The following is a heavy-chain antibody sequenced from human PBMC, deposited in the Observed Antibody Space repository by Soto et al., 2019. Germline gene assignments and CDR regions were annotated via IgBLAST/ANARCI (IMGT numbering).Heavy chain of an antibody. CDR1: GDSISSGYY. Sequence: QVQLQESGPGLVKPSETLSLSCNVSGDSISSGYYWNWIRQPPGKGLEGIGCISYDGATYSNPSLRSRFTISVATSKNQFSLNLSSMSAADTAVYYCAGLAPSDYGGPFDYWGQGTLLTVSS. J-gene: IGHJ4*02. D-gene: IGHD3-10*01. CDR3: AGLAPSDYGGPFDY. CDR2: ISYDGAT. V-gene: IGHV4-38-2*02.